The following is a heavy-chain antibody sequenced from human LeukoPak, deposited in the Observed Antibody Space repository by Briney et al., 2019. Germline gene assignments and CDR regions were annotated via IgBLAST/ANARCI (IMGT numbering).Heavy chain of an antibody. V-gene: IGHV4-34*01. CDR2: INHSGST. CDR1: GWSFSYYF. J-gene: IGHJ5*02. CDR3: ARRYGSGSYSWFDP. D-gene: IGHD3-10*01. Sequence: SETLSLTCAVYGWSFSYYFWSWIRQPPGKGLEWIGEINHSGSTKYNPSLKSRITISVDTSKNQFSLKLSSVTAADTAAYYCARRYGSGSYSWFDPWGQGTLVTVSS.